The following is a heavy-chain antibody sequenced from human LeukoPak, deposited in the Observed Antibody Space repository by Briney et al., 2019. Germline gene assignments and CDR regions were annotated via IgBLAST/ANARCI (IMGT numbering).Heavy chain of an antibody. CDR3: ANHRSAFEF. J-gene: IGHJ4*02. CDR1: GFTFTNAW. Sequence: TGGSLRLSCSASGFTFTNAWMSWVRQAPGKKLEYVSTISSNGDITYYATSVKGRFTISRDNYKNTLYLQMNSLRVEDTAVYYCANHRSAFEFWGQGTLVTVSS. D-gene: IGHD1-14*01. CDR2: ISSNGDIT. V-gene: IGHV3-64*04.